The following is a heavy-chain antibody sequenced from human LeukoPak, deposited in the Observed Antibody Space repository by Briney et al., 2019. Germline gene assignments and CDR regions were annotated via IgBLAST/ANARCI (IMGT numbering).Heavy chain of an antibody. D-gene: IGHD6-13*01. Sequence: SPTLSLTFAISGDSVSSNSAAWNWIRQSPSRGLEWLGRTYYRSKWYNDYAVSVKSRITINPDTSKNQFSLQLNSVTPEDTAVYYCARRIAAAGFYYYYYYMDVWGKGTTVTVSS. CDR2: TYYRSKWYN. V-gene: IGHV6-1*01. CDR1: GDSVSSNSAA. J-gene: IGHJ6*03. CDR3: ARRIAAAGFYYYYYYMDV.